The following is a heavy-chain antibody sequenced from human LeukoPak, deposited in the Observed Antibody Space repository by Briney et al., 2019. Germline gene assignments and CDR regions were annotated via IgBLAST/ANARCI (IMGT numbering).Heavy chain of an antibody. D-gene: IGHD4-17*01. CDR1: GYPISSGYY. V-gene: IGHV4-38-2*01. Sequence: SETLSLTCAVSGYPISSGYYWGWIRQPPGKGLEWIGSIYHSGSTYYNPSLKSRVTISVDTSKNQFSLKLSSVTAADTAVYYCARVTGDYPSDYWGQGTLVTVSS. J-gene: IGHJ4*02. CDR3: ARVTGDYPSDY. CDR2: IYHSGST.